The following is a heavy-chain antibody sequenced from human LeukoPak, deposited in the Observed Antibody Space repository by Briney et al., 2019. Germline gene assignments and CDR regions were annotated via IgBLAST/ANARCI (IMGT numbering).Heavy chain of an antibody. J-gene: IGHJ4*02. CDR2: ISYAGSNT. CDR3: AQDPGYCSGGSCYYFDY. CDR1: GFTFSTYG. D-gene: IGHD2-15*01. V-gene: IGHV3-30*18. Sequence: GGSLRLSCAASGFTFSTYGMHWVRQTPGKGLEWVAVISYAGSNTYYADSVKGRFTISRDNSKNTLYLQMNSLRAEDTAVYYCAQDPGYCSGGSCYYFDYWGLGTLVTVSS.